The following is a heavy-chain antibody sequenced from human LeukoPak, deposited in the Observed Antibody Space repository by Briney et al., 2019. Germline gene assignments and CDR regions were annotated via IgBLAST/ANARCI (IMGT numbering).Heavy chain of an antibody. CDR1: GYTFTGYY. V-gene: IGHV1-2*02. CDR3: ARDPGPPLRAGTTPVS. D-gene: IGHD1-7*01. Sequence: GASVKVSCKASGYTFTGYYMHWVRQAPGQGLEWMGWINPNSGGTNYAQKFQGRVTMTRDTSISTAYMELSRLRSDDTAVYYCARDPGPPLRAGTTPVSWGQGTLVTVSS. CDR2: INPNSGGT. J-gene: IGHJ5*02.